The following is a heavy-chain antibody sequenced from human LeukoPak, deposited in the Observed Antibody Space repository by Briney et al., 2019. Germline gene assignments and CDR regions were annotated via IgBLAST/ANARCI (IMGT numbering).Heavy chain of an antibody. J-gene: IGHJ4*02. Sequence: ASVKVSCKXSGYTFTGYYIHWVRQAPGQGLEWLGRIDPNSGGTSYAHNFQGRVTMTRDTSISTAYMDLSSLTSDDTAAYYCARDSRVSGDYWGQGTLVTVSS. CDR3: ARDSRVSGDY. CDR1: GYTFTGYY. CDR2: IDPNSGGT. V-gene: IGHV1-2*06. D-gene: IGHD2-2*01.